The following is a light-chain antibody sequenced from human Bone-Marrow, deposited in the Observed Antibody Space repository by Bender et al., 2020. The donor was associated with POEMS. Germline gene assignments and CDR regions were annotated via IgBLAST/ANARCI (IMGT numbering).Light chain of an antibody. CDR3: QSYDSNLNDVV. CDR1: GFNVGDNS. Sequence: QSVLTQPPSASGTPGQRVTISCSGSGFNVGDNSVNWYQQFPGTSPKILIYANTNRPSGVPDRFSGSKSGTSASLAITGLQAEDEADYYCQSYDSNLNDVVFGGGTKLTVL. CDR2: ANT. V-gene: IGLV1-40*01. J-gene: IGLJ2*01.